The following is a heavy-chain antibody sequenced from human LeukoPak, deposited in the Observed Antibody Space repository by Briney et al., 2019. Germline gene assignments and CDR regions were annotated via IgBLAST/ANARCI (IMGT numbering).Heavy chain of an antibody. V-gene: IGHV3-48*03. CDR3: ARDPYYGDYVV. CDR1: GFTFSSYE. J-gene: IGHJ4*02. CDR2: ISSSGSTI. Sequence: GGSLGLSCAASGFTFSSYEMNWVRQAPGKGLEWVSYISSSGSTIYYADSVKGRFTISRDNAKNSLYLQMNSLRAEDTAVYYCARDPYYGDYVVWGQGTLVTVSS. D-gene: IGHD4-17*01.